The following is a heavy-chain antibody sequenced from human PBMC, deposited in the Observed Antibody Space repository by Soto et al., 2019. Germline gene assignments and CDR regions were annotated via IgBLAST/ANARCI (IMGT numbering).Heavy chain of an antibody. CDR2: IDPSGSYT. CDR1: GYGFTTYW. CDR3: ARHCSRTSCIYYYAMDV. V-gene: IGHV5-10-1*01. J-gene: IGHJ6*02. Sequence: PGESLKISCKASGYGFTTYWISWVRQMPGKGLEWMGRIDPSGSYTNYSPSFQGHVSMSVDKSISTAYLQWSSLRASDTAMYYCARHCSRTSCIYYYAMDVWGQCTPVTVSS. D-gene: IGHD2-2*01.